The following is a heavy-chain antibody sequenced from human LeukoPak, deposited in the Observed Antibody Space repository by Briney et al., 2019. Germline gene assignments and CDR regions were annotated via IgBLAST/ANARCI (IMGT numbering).Heavy chain of an antibody. J-gene: IGHJ5*02. D-gene: IGHD6-13*01. CDR1: GYTFTSYG. Sequence: ASVKVSCKASGYTFTSYGISWVRQAPGQGREWMGWISAYNGNTNYAQKLQGRVTMTTDTSTSTAYMELRSLRSDDTAVYYCARVYSSSWYGWFDPWGQGTLVTVSS. V-gene: IGHV1-18*01. CDR3: ARVYSSSWYGWFDP. CDR2: ISAYNGNT.